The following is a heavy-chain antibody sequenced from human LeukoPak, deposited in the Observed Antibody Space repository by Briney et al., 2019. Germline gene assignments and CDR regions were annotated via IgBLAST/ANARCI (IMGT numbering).Heavy chain of an antibody. CDR2: MNPNSGNT. V-gene: IGHV1-8*01. D-gene: IGHD2-2*01. CDR1: GYTFTCYD. CDR3: ARAYCSSTSCSKSSYGMDV. Sequence: GASVKVSCKASGYTFTCYDINWVRQATGQGLEWMGWMNPNSGNTGYAQKFQGRVTMTRNTSISTAYMELSSLRSEDTAVYYCARAYCSSTSCSKSSYGMDVWGQGTTVTVSS. J-gene: IGHJ6*02.